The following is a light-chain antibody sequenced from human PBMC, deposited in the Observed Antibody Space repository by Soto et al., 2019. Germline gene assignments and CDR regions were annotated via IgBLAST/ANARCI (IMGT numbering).Light chain of an antibody. CDR1: QTSKSW. J-gene: IGKJ4*01. CDR3: QQAKTYPLT. V-gene: IGKV1-12*01. CDR2: AAS. Sequence: DIQVTQSLSSVSAAVVDRVTITCRASQTSKSWLAWYRQKPGQGPELLIFAASNLQRGVSSRFSGSGSGTDFSLTISSLQPEDFAPYYGQQAKTYPLTFGGGTKVEIK.